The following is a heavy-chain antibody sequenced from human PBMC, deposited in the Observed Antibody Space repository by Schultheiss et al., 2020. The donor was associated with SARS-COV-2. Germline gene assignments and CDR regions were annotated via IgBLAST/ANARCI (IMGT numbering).Heavy chain of an antibody. CDR1: GYTFTSYD. J-gene: IGHJ4*02. CDR2: MNPNSGNT. CDR3: ARDHYDSSGSVDY. D-gene: IGHD3-22*01. V-gene: IGHV1-8*01. Sequence: GGSLRLSCKASGYTFTSYDINWVRQATGQGLEWMGWMNPNSGNTGYAQKFQGRVTMTRNTSISTAYMELRSLRSDDTAVYYCARDHYDSSGSVDYWGQGTLVTVSS.